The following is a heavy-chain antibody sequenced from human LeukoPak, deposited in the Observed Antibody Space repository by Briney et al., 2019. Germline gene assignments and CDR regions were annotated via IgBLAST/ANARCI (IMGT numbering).Heavy chain of an antibody. D-gene: IGHD1-14*01. CDR2: VKSDGTAT. CDR3: VRKFATGD. J-gene: IGHJ4*02. Sequence: GGSLRLSCAASGFTFSSHLMHWVRQAQGTGLVWVPSVKSDGTATNYADSVKGRFTISRDNAKNTLYLQMNSLRVEDTAVYYCVRKFATGDWGQGTLVTVSP. CDR1: GFTFSSHL. V-gene: IGHV3-74*01.